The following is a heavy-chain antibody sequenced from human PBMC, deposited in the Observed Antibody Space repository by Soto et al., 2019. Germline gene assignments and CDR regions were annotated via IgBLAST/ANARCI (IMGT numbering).Heavy chain of an antibody. Sequence: QITLEESGPTLVKPTQTLTLTCTFSGFSLTTSGAGVGWIRKPPGRALEWLGTIYWDDNNRYNPSLQSSLTLPKDTTKTQTVLTLANTDPGDTVTDYYTHRAIAAAFMDVWGKGTTVTVSP. CDR2: IYWDDNN. D-gene: IGHD2-21*01. CDR1: GFSLTTSGAG. J-gene: IGHJ6*04. CDR3: THRAIAAAFMDV. V-gene: IGHV2-5*02.